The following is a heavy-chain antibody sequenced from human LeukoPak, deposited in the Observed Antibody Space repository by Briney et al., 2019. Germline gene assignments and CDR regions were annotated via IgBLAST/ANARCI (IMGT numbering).Heavy chain of an antibody. D-gene: IGHD6-13*01. J-gene: IGHJ5*02. CDR2: IYHSGST. V-gene: IGHV4-38-2*02. CDR1: GYSISSGYY. Sequence: SETLSLTCTVSGYSISSGYYWGWIRQPPGKGLEWIGSIYHSGSTYYNPSLKSRVTISVDTSKNQFSLKLSSVTAADTAVYYCARVAAAGTVHWFDPWGQGTLVTVSS. CDR3: ARVAAAGTVHWFDP.